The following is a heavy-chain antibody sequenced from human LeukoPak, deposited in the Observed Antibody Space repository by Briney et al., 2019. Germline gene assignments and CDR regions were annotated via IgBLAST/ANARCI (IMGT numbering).Heavy chain of an antibody. J-gene: IGHJ4*02. D-gene: IGHD3-22*01. CDR3: ARELGGYGLPKNDY. CDR2: INPNSGGT. Sequence: AAVKVSCKASGYTFTGYYMHWVRQAPGQGLDWMGWINPNSGGTNYAQKFQGRVTVTRDTSISTAYMELRRLRSDDTAVSYCARELGGYGLPKNDYWGQGTLVTVSS. CDR1: GYTFTGYY. V-gene: IGHV1-2*02.